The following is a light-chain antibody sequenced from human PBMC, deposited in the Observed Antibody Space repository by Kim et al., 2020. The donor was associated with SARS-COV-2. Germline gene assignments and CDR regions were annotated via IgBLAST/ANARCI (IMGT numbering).Light chain of an antibody. CDR3: NSRDSSGNRV. J-gene: IGLJ1*01. CDR1: SLRSYY. CDR2: GKN. V-gene: IGLV3-19*01. Sequence: SSELTQDPAVSVALGQTVRITCQGDSLRSYYASWYQQKPGQAPVLVIYGKNNRPSGIPDRFSGSSSGNTASLTITGAQAEDEADYYCNSRDSSGNRVFGTGTNVTVL.